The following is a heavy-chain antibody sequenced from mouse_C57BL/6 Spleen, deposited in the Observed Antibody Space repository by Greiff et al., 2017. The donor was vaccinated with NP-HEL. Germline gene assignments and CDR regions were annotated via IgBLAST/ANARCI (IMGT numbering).Heavy chain of an antibody. CDR1: GYTFTDYY. D-gene: IGHD1-1*01. CDR3: ARDYYGSSWGFAY. V-gene: IGHV1-26*01. CDR2: INPNNGGT. J-gene: IGHJ3*01. Sequence: VQLQQSGPELVKPGASVKISCKASGYTFTDYYMNWVKQSHGKSLEWIGDINPNNGGTSYNQKFKGKATLTVDKSSSTAYMELRSLTSEDSAVYYCARDYYGSSWGFAYWGQGTLVTVSA.